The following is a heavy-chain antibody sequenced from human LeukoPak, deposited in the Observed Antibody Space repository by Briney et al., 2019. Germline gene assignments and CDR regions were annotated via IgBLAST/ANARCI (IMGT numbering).Heavy chain of an antibody. CDR1: GFTFSSYW. CDR3: ARVSYSSGWYWFDP. D-gene: IGHD6-19*01. CDR2: IKEDGSEK. J-gene: IGHJ5*02. V-gene: IGHV3-7*05. Sequence: TGGSLRLSCAVSGFTFSSYWMSWVRQAPGKGLEWVGNIKEDGSEKYYVDSVKGRFTISRDNAKNSLFLQMNSLRAEDTAVYYCARVSYSSGWYWFDPWGQGTLVTVSS.